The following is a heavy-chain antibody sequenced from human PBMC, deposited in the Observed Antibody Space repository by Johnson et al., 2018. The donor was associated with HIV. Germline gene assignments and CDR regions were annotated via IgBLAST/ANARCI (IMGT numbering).Heavy chain of an antibody. CDR3: ARPTHSYGYAFDI. J-gene: IGHJ3*02. CDR1: GFTFSSYA. V-gene: IGHV3-7*02. D-gene: IGHD5-18*01. Sequence: VQLVESGGGVVQPGRSLRLSCAASGFTFSSYAMHWVRQAPGKGLEWVANIKQDGSEKYYVDSVKGRFTISRDNSKNTLYLQMNSLRAEDTAVYYCARPTHSYGYAFDIWGQGTMVTVSS. CDR2: IKQDGSEK.